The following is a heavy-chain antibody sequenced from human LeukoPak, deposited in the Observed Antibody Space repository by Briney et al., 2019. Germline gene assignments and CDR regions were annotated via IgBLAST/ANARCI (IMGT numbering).Heavy chain of an antibody. V-gene: IGHV1-18*01. CDR3: ARDSHIAEAAYYFDY. J-gene: IGHJ4*02. CDR2: ISVYNGNT. Sequence: EASVKVSCKASGYTFSAYGISWVRQAPGQGLEWMGWISVYNGNTNYAQKVQGRVALTTDTSTSTAYMELRSLRSDDTAVYFCARDSHIAEAAYYFDYWGQGTLVTVSS. CDR1: GYTFSAYG. D-gene: IGHD6-13*01.